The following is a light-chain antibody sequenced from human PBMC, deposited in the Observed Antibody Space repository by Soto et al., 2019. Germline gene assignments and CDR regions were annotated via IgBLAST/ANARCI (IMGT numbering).Light chain of an antibody. V-gene: IGLV4-69*01. CDR2: LNSDGSH. CDR1: SGHSNYA. Sequence: QSVLTQSPSASASLGASVKLTCTLSSGHSNYAIAWHQQQSEKGPRYLMKLNSDGSHSKGDGIPDRFSGSRSGAERYLTISSLQSEDEADYYCQTWGSGIVVSGGGTKLTVL. CDR3: QTWGSGIVV. J-gene: IGLJ2*01.